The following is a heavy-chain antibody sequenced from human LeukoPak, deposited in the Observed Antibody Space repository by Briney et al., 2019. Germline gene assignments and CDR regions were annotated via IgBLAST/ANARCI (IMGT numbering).Heavy chain of an antibody. J-gene: IGHJ4*02. V-gene: IGHV3-7*01. CDR1: GFTFSSYW. Sequence: GGSLRLSCAASGFTFSSYWMNWVRQAPGKGLEWVADIKQDGSEKYYVDSVKGRFTISRDNAKNSLYLQMHSLRAEDTAVYYCARGSVMGSYWGQGTLVTVSA. CDR2: IKQDGSEK. D-gene: IGHD2-21*01. CDR3: ARGSVMGSY.